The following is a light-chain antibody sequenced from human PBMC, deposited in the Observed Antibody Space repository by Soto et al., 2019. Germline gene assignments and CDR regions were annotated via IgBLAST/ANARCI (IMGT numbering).Light chain of an antibody. J-gene: IGLJ2*01. CDR1: NSDVGAYNY. CDR2: EVT. Sequence: QSVLTQPPSASRSPGQSVTISCTGSNSDVGAYNYVSWYQQHPGKSPKLMIYEVTKRPSGVPDRFSGSKSGNTASLTVSGLQAEDQADYYCSSYGGTNNYVVFGGGTKVTVL. CDR3: SSYGGTNNYVV. V-gene: IGLV2-8*02.